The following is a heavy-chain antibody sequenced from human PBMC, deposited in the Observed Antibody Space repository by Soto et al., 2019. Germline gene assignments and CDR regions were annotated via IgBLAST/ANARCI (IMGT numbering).Heavy chain of an antibody. J-gene: IGHJ4*02. D-gene: IGHD2-15*01. CDR2: IFHSGST. Sequence: QVQLQESGPGLVKPSQTLSLTCTVSGGSISSGDYYWSWIRHHPEKGLAWIGYIFHSGSTYYAPSLNSRLTISVDTSSNQFSLELNSVTAADTAVYYCATSQISTSGSSAYWGQGTQVTVSA. CDR3: ATSQISTSGSSAY. V-gene: IGHV4-31*03. CDR1: GGSISSGDYY.